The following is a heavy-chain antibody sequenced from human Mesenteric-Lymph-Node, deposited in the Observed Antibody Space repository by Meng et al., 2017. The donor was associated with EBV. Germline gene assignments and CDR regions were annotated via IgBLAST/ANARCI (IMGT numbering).Heavy chain of an antibody. CDR3: ARGRRGVQYFDF. Sequence: QVQLAESGPGLVKPSEPLSPTCTVSGGSVTSGSYYWNWIRQPPGKRLEWIGYIHYSGSTNYNPSLKSQITISVDTSKNQLSLRVSHVTAADTAVYYCARGRRGVQYFDFWGQGALVTVSS. CDR1: GGSVTSGSYY. CDR2: IHYSGST. V-gene: IGHV4-61*01. J-gene: IGHJ4*02. D-gene: IGHD1-1*01.